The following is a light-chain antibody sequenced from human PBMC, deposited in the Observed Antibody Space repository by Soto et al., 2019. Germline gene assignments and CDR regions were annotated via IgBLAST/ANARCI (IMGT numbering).Light chain of an antibody. CDR2: RNN. CDR1: SSNIGSNY. Sequence: QSVLIQPPSASGTPGQRVTISCSGSSSNIGSNYVYWFQQLPGAAPKLLIYRNNQRPSGVPDRFSGSTPGTSASLAITGLQAEDEADYYCQSYDSSLSGYVFGAGTKVTV. CDR3: QSYDSSLSGYV. V-gene: IGLV1-47*01. J-gene: IGLJ1*01.